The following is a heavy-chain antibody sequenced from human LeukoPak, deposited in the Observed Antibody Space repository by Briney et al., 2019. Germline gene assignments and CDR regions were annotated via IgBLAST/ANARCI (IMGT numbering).Heavy chain of an antibody. D-gene: IGHD5-12*01. Sequence: PGGSLRLSCAASGFTFSSYATHWVRQAPGKGLEWVAVISYDGSNKYYADSVKGRFTISRDNSKNTLYLQMNSLRAEDTAVYYCARERYSGYDYYADYWGQGTLVTVSS. J-gene: IGHJ4*02. V-gene: IGHV3-30*04. CDR3: ARERYSGYDYYADY. CDR1: GFTFSSYA. CDR2: ISYDGSNK.